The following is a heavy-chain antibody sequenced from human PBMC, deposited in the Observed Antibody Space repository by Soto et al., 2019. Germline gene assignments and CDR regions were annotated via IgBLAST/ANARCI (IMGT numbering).Heavy chain of an antibody. Sequence: HPGGSLRLSCAASGFTFSSYAMHWVRQAPGKGLEWVAVISYDGSNKYYADSVKGRFTISRDNSKNTLYLQMNSLRAEDTAVYYCARRRYSSSSYYYYGMDVWGQGTTVTVSS. CDR2: ISYDGSNK. J-gene: IGHJ6*02. D-gene: IGHD6-6*01. CDR3: ARRRYSSSSYYYYGMDV. V-gene: IGHV3-30-3*01. CDR1: GFTFSSYA.